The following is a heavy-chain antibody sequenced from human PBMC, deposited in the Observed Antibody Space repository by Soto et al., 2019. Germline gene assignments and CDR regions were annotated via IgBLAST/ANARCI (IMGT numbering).Heavy chain of an antibody. Sequence: HPGGSLRLSCAASGFTFSSYCMHWVRQAPGKGLEWVAVISYDGSNKYYADSVKGRFTISRDNSKNTLYLQMNSLRAEDTAVYYCAKDLARYAIVATSFDYWGQGTLVTVSS. CDR1: GFTFSSYC. J-gene: IGHJ4*02. D-gene: IGHD5-12*01. CDR3: AKDLARYAIVATSFDY. V-gene: IGHV3-30*18. CDR2: ISYDGSNK.